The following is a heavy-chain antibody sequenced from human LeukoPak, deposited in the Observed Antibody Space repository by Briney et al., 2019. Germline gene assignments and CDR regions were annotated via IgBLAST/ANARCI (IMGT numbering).Heavy chain of an antibody. CDR3: AALRPVGATGVDY. V-gene: IGHV1-18*01. Sequence: ASVKVSCKASGYTFTSYGISWVRQAPGQGLEWMGWISAYNGNTNYAQKFQERVTITRDMSTSTAYMELSSLRSEDTAVYYCAALRPVGATGVDYWGQGTLVTVSS. CDR2: ISAYNGNT. CDR1: GYTFTSYG. D-gene: IGHD1-26*01. J-gene: IGHJ4*02.